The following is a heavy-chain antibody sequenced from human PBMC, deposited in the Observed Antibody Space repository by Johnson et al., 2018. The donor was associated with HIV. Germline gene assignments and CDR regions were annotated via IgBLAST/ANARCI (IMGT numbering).Heavy chain of an antibody. CDR1: GFTFSSYA. J-gene: IGHJ3*01. D-gene: IGHD5-18*01. CDR3: AKERTAMVTPFDA. V-gene: IGHV3-30*04. Sequence: QMLLVESGGGLVQPGRSLRLSCAASGFTFSSYAMHWVRQAPGKGLEWVAVISYSGSDADYGGSVKGRFTVSRDNSENTLFLQMNSLRDEDTAVYYCAKERTAMVTPFDAWGQGTMVTVSS. CDR2: ISYSGSDA.